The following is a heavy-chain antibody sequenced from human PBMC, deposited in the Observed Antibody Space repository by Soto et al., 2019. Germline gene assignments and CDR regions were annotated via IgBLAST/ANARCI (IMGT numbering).Heavy chain of an antibody. CDR3: ARVYSGSYSDY. CDR2: IFHSGST. J-gene: IGHJ4*02. V-gene: IGHV4-4*02. CDR1: GGSIRSNNW. D-gene: IGHD1-26*01. Sequence: PSETQSLTCAVSGGSIRSNNWWSWVRQPPGKGLEWIGEIFHSGSTHYNPSLKTRVTISVDKSKNQFSLKLSSVTAADTAVYYRARVYSGSYSDYWGQGTLVTVSS.